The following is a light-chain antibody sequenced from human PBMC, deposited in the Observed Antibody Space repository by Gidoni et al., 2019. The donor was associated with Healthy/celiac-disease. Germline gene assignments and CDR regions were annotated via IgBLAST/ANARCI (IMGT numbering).Light chain of an antibody. CDR2: GAS. CDR3: QQYGSSHT. Sequence: ELVLTQSPGTLSLSPGERATLSCRASQSVSSSYLAWYQQKPGQAPRLLTYGASSRATGVPDRFSGSGSGTDFTLTISRLEPEDFAVYYCQQYGSSHTFGGGTKVEIK. V-gene: IGKV3-20*01. J-gene: IGKJ4*01. CDR1: QSVSSSY.